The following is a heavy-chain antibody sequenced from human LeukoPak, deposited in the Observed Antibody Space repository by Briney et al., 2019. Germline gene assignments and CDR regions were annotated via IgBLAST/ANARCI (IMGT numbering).Heavy chain of an antibody. Sequence: PGRSLRLSCAASGFTFSNYGMHCVRQAPGKGLEWVAGISEDGINKYYADSVKGRFTISRDNSKNTLYLQMNSLRAEDTAVYYCAKDRRLQLPFDYWGQGTLVTVSS. V-gene: IGHV3-30*18. CDR1: GFTFSNYG. J-gene: IGHJ4*02. D-gene: IGHD5-24*01. CDR3: AKDRRLQLPFDY. CDR2: ISEDGINK.